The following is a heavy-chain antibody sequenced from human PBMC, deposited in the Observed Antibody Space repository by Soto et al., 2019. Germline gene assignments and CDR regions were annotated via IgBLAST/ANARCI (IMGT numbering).Heavy chain of an antibody. CDR3: LGLWVVTADYYYGMDV. J-gene: IGHJ6*02. CDR1: GGTFSSYA. CDR2: IIPIFGTA. V-gene: IGHV1-69*12. Sequence: QVQLVQSGAEVKKPGSSVKVSCKASGGTFSSYAISWVRQAPGQGLEWMGGIIPIFGTANYAQKFQGRVTITADESTSTACMELGSLRSEDTAVYYCLGLWVVTADYYYGMDVWGQGTTVTVSS. D-gene: IGHD2-21*02.